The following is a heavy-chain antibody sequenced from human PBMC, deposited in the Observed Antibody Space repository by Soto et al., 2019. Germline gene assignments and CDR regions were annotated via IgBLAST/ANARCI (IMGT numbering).Heavy chain of an antibody. Sequence: ASVKVSCKASGYTFTTYGINWVRQAPGQGLEWVGWISADSGDTNYAQKLQGRVTLTTDTSTSTAYMELRSLRSDDTAVYYCAKDQLQLLQYLFSHNVYYGMDVWGQGTTVTVSS. CDR2: ISADSGDT. CDR1: GYTFTTYG. CDR3: AKDQLQLLQYLFSHNVYYGMDV. D-gene: IGHD1-7*01. J-gene: IGHJ6*02. V-gene: IGHV1-18*01.